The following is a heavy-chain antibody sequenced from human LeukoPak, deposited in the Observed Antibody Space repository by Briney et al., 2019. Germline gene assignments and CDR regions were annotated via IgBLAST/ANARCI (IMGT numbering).Heavy chain of an antibody. Sequence: ASVKVSCKASGYTFTSYGISWVRQAPGQRLEWMGWISAYNGNTNYAQKFQGRVTMTTDTSTSTAYMELRSLRSDDTAVYYCARVGGIVVVPAAPPNYYMDVWGKGTTVTVSS. V-gene: IGHV1-18*01. J-gene: IGHJ6*03. CDR3: ARVGGIVVVPAAPPNYYMDV. CDR2: ISAYNGNT. CDR1: GYTFTSYG. D-gene: IGHD2-2*01.